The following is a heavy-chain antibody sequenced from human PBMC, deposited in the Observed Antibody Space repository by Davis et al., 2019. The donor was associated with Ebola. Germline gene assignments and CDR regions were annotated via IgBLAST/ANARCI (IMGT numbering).Heavy chain of an antibody. J-gene: IGHJ5*02. V-gene: IGHV1-46*01. D-gene: IGHD2-2*01. CDR1: GGTFTNYA. CDR3: ARDQSNIVVVPAEFDP. CDR2: INPSGGST. Sequence: ASVKVSCKTSGGTFTNYAVNWVRQAPGQGLEWMGIINPSGGSTSYAQKFQGRVTMTRDTSTSTVYMELSSLRSEDTAVYYCARDQSNIVVVPAEFDPWGQGTLVTVSS.